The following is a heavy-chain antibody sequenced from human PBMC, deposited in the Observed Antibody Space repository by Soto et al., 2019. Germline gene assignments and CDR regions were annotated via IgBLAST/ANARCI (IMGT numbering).Heavy chain of an antibody. J-gene: IGHJ4*02. V-gene: IGHV4-30-4*01. CDR3: ARVAVGNTYLFEY. CDR1: GGSISSGDYY. CDR2: IYYSGST. D-gene: IGHD1-26*01. Sequence: SETLSLTCTVSGGSISSGDYYWSWIRQPPGKGLEWIGYIYYSGSTYYNPSLKSRVTISVDTSKNQFSLSLNSLRAEDTAVYYCARVAVGNTYLFEYWGQGTPVTVSS.